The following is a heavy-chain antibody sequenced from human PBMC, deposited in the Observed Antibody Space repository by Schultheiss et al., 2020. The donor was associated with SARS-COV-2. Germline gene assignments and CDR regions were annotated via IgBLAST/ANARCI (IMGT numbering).Heavy chain of an antibody. D-gene: IGHD3-10*01. CDR2: INHSGST. Sequence: SQTLSLTCTVSGGSISSGGYYWSWIRQHPGKGLEWIGEINHSGSTNYNPSPKSRVTMSVDTSKNQFSLKLSSVTAADTAVYYCARFGSGSSPYFDYWGQGTLVTVSS. CDR1: GGSISSGGYY. V-gene: IGHV4-31*03. CDR3: ARFGSGSSPYFDY. J-gene: IGHJ4*02.